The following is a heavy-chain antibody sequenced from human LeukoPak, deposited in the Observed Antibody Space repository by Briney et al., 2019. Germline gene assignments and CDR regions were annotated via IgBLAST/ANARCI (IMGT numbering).Heavy chain of an antibody. Sequence: PSETLSLTCTVSGGSISSSSYYWGWIRQPPGKGLEWIGSIYYSGSTYYNPSLKSRVTISVDTSKNQFSLKLSSVTAADTAVYYCARQEGGYYGSGNYYPDYYYYMDVWGKGTTVTVSS. D-gene: IGHD3-10*01. V-gene: IGHV4-39*01. CDR1: GGSISSSSYY. J-gene: IGHJ6*03. CDR2: IYYSGST. CDR3: ARQEGGYYGSGNYYPDYYYYMDV.